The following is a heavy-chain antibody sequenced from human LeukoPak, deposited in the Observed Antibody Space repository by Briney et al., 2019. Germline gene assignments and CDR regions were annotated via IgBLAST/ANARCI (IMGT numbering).Heavy chain of an antibody. V-gene: IGHV1-24*01. J-gene: IGHJ4*02. CDR1: GYTLNELS. CDR3: ATSITIFGVAD. CDR2: FDPEDGET. Sequence: ASVKVSCKVSGYTLNELSMHWVRQAPGTALEWMGGFDPEDGETIYAQKFQGRVTMTEDTSTDTAYMELSSLRSEDTAVCYCATSITIFGVADWGQGTLVTVSS. D-gene: IGHD3-3*01.